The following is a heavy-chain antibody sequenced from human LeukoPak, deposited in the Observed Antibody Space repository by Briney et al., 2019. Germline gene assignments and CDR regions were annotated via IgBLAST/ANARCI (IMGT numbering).Heavy chain of an antibody. CDR2: LQQDGSSK. J-gene: IGHJ4*02. CDR3: ARVRGGYYFDY. Sequence: GGSLRLSCAASGFTFSSYWMSWVRQAPGKGLEWVANLQQDGSSKYYVDSVKGRFTISRDSAKNSLYLQMNSLRAEDTAVYYCARVRGGYYFDYWGQGTLVTVPS. D-gene: IGHD3-22*01. CDR1: GFTFSSYW. V-gene: IGHV3-7*01.